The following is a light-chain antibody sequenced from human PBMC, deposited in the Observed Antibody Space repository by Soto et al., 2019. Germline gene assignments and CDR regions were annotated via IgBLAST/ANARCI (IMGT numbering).Light chain of an antibody. V-gene: IGKV3-20*01. CDR2: DTS. J-gene: IGKJ5*01. Sequence: EIVLMQSPGTLSLSPGEGATLSCRASQSVNNNYLAWYQQRPGQAPTVLIFDTSRRATGVPDRFSGSGSGTDFTLRISRVEPDDFAVYYCQQHGQWPITFGQGTRLEIK. CDR1: QSVNNNY. CDR3: QQHGQWPIT.